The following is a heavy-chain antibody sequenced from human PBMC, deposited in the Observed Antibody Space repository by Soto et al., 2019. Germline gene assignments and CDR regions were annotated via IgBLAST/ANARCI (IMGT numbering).Heavy chain of an antibody. CDR3: ARIRTYYDFWSGRQSNYFDY. Sequence: PSETLSLTCTVSGGSISRSSYYWGWIRQPPGKGLDWIGSIYYSGSTYYNPSLKRRVTISVDTSKNQFSLKLSSVTAADTAVYYCARIRTYYDFWSGRQSNYFDYWGQGTLVTVSS. CDR1: GGSISRSSYY. J-gene: IGHJ4*02. V-gene: IGHV4-39*01. D-gene: IGHD3-3*01. CDR2: IYYSGST.